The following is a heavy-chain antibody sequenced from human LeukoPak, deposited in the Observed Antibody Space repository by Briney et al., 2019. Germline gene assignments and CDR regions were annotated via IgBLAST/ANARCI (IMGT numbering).Heavy chain of an antibody. V-gene: IGHV1-69*13. J-gene: IGHJ4*02. CDR3: ASQATGRFPFDY. Sequence: ASVKVSCKASGGTFSSYAISWVRQAPGQGLEWMGGIIPIFGTANYAQKFQGRVTITADESTSTAYMELSSLRSEDTAVYYCASQATGRFPFDYWGQGTLVTVSS. CDR1: GGTFSSYA. D-gene: IGHD3-9*01. CDR2: IIPIFGTA.